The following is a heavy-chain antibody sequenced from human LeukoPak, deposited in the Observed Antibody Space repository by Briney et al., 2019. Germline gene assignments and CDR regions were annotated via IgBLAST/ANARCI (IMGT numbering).Heavy chain of an antibody. CDR1: GGSISSYY. D-gene: IGHD3-10*01. CDR2: IYYSGST. J-gene: IGHJ6*02. V-gene: IGHV4-59*12. Sequence: SETLSLTCTVSGGSISSYYWSWIRQPPGKGLEWIGYIYYSGSTNYNPSLKSRVTISVDTSKNQFSPKLSSVTAADTAVYYCAGGSGSYKSLYGMDVWGQGTTVTVSS. CDR3: AGGSGSYKSLYGMDV.